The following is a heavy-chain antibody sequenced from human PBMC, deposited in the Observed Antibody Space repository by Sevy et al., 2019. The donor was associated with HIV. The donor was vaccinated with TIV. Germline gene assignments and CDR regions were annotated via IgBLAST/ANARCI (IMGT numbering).Heavy chain of an antibody. V-gene: IGHV3-49*03. CDR1: GFTFGDYA. CDR3: TRVGGIAAAGTGEVY. CDR2: IRSKAYGGTT. D-gene: IGHD6-13*01. Sequence: GESLKISCTASGFTFGDYAMSWFRQAPGKGLEWVGFIRSKAYGGTTEYAASVKGRFTISRDDSKSIAYLQMNSLKTEDTAVYYCTRVGGIAAAGTGEVYWGQGTLVTVSS. J-gene: IGHJ4*02.